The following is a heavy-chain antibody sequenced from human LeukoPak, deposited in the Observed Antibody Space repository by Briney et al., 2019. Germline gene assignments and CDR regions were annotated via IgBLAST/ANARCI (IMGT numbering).Heavy chain of an antibody. Sequence: SVKVSCKASGFTLTSSAMQWVRQARGQRLEWIGWIVVGSGNTNYAQKFQERVTITRDMSTSTAYMELSSLRSEDTAVYYCAVRGGYYDSSGYYYDFDYWGQGTLVTVSS. CDR2: IVVGSGNT. CDR3: AVRGGYYDSSGYYYDFDY. V-gene: IGHV1-58*02. CDR1: GFTLTSSA. D-gene: IGHD3-22*01. J-gene: IGHJ4*02.